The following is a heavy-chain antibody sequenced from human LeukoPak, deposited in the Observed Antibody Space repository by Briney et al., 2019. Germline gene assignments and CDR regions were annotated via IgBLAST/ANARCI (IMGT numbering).Heavy chain of an antibody. CDR3: ARGRFRIMTH. J-gene: IGHJ4*02. D-gene: IGHD3-16*01. CDR2: INHSGST. CDR1: GGSFSGYY. V-gene: IGHV4-34*01. Sequence: SXTLSLTCAVYGGSFSGYYWSWIRQPPGKGLEWIGEINHSGSTNYNPSLKSRVTISVDTSKNQFSLKLSSVTAADTAVYYCARGRFRIMTHWGQGTLVTVSS.